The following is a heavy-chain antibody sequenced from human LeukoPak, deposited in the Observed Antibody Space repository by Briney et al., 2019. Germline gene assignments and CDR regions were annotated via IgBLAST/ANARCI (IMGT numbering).Heavy chain of an antibody. Sequence: ASVKVSCKASGYTFTSYGISWVRQAPGQGLEWMGWISAYNGNTNYAQKLQGRVTMTTDTSTSTAYMELRSLRSDDTAVYYCAGVYSGSYHEGMDVWGQGTTVTVSS. CDR1: GYTFTSYG. V-gene: IGHV1-18*01. J-gene: IGHJ6*02. D-gene: IGHD1-26*01. CDR2: ISAYNGNT. CDR3: AGVYSGSYHEGMDV.